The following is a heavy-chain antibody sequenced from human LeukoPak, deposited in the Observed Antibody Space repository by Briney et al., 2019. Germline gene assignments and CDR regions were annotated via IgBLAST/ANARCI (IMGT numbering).Heavy chain of an antibody. CDR1: GYIFYTYW. CDR2: IYPGDSYT. V-gene: IGHV5-51*01. J-gene: IGHJ4*02. CDR3: ARHLYGSGSYSLEY. D-gene: IGHD3-10*01. Sequence: GESLNISCQGSGYIFYTYWIGRVRQLPGKGLEWMGIIYPGDSYTKYSPPFQGQVTLSAGKSISTPYLPWSHLKAPDTAISSYARHLYGSGSYSLEYWGQGTLVTVSS.